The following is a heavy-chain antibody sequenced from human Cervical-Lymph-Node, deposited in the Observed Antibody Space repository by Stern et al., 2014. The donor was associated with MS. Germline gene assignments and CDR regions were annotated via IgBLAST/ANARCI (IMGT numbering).Heavy chain of an antibody. CDR1: GYIFTNYY. D-gene: IGHD3-16*01. J-gene: IGHJ4*02. Sequence: QVQLVQSGAEVRKPGASVKVSCKASGYIFTNYYMHWVRQAPGQGLPWMGIINPSGGSPTYTQTFQGRVTVTRDTSTSTVYMELSSLRSEDTAVYYCARADREYSSAYYFDYWGQGTLVTVSS. V-gene: IGHV1-46*03. CDR3: ARADREYSSAYYFDY. CDR2: INPSGGSP.